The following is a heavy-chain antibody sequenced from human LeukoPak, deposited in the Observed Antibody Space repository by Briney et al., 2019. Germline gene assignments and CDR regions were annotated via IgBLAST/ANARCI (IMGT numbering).Heavy chain of an antibody. D-gene: IGHD3-16*01. Sequence: GASVKVSCKASGYTFTSYGISWVRQAPGQGLEWMGWISAYNGNTNYAQKLQGRVTMTTDTSTSTAYMELRSLRSDDTAVYYCARVQRIMITFGGVTFDYWGQGTLVTVSS. V-gene: IGHV1-18*01. J-gene: IGHJ4*02. CDR3: ARVQRIMITFGGVTFDY. CDR1: GYTFTSYG. CDR2: ISAYNGNT.